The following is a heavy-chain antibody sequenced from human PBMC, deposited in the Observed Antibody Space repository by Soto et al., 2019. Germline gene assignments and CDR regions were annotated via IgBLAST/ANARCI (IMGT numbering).Heavy chain of an antibody. CDR2: ISNSDDVG. CDR3: AKTVGATKLEDY. Sequence: EVQVLESGGALVYPTGSLRLSCSASGFNFTNHVSNWVRQAPGKGLEGVSSISNSDDVGFYADSVRGRFIVSRDISTNSVFLQMNFLRVEDTAIYYCAKTVGATKLEDYWGQGTLVTVSS. V-gene: IGHV3-23*01. D-gene: IGHD1-26*01. J-gene: IGHJ4*02. CDR1: GFNFTNHV.